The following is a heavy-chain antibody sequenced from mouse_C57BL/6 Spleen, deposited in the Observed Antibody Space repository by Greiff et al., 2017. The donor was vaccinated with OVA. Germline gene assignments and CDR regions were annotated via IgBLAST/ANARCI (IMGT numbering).Heavy chain of an antibody. V-gene: IGHV5-9-1*02. CDR2: ISSGGDYI. D-gene: IGHD2-1*01. J-gene: IGHJ4*01. CDR1: GFTFSSYA. Sequence: DVMLVESGEGLVKPGGSLKLSCAASGFTFSSYAMSWVRQTPEKRLEWVAYISSGGDYIYYADTVKGRFTISRDNARNTLYLQMSSLKSEDTAMYYCTRGAAPYGNYVAMDYWGQGTSVTVSS. CDR3: TRGAAPYGNYVAMDY.